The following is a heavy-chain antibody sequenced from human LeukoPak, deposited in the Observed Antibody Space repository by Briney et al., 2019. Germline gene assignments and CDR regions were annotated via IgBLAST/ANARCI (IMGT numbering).Heavy chain of an antibody. J-gene: IGHJ3*02. D-gene: IGHD1-14*01. CDR1: GFTFSDYY. CDR2: ISSSSSYT. Sequence: PGGSLRLSCAASGFTFSDYYMSWIRQAPGKGLEWVSYISSSSSYTNYADSVKGRFTISRDNAKNSLYLQMNSLRAEDTAIYYCARLSSGAFDIWGQGTMVTVSS. V-gene: IGHV3-11*06. CDR3: ARLSSGAFDI.